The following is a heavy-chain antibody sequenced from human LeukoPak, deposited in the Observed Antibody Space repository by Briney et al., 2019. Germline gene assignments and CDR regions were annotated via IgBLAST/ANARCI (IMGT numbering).Heavy chain of an antibody. CDR3: ASDIVATSGDF. Sequence: GGPLRLSCAASGFTFSDYYMSWIRQAPGKGLEWVAYITSSGDDIYYADSVKGRFTISRDNAKNALFLRMSSLRVEDTATYYCASDIVATSGDFWGQGTLVSVSS. CDR1: GFTFSDYY. V-gene: IGHV3-11*01. CDR2: ITSSGDDI. D-gene: IGHD5-12*01. J-gene: IGHJ4*02.